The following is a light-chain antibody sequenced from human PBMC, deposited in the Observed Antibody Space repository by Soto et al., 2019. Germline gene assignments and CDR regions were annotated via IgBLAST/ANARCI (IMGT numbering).Light chain of an antibody. CDR2: WAS. CDR3: QQYSAYPIT. Sequence: DIPLTQSPSILSASVGDRVTITCRASENIYGYLAWYQQKPGEAPKLLIYWASTLVSGVPSRFTGGESGTEFTHTISDLQPDDFATYFCQQYSAYPITFGGVTKVDVK. CDR1: ENIYGY. V-gene: IGKV1-5*03. J-gene: IGKJ4*01.